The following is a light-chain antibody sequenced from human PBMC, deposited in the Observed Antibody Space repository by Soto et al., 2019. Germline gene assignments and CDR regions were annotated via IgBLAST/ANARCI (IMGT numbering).Light chain of an antibody. Sequence: IQMTQSPSILSVSVGDRVTSTCRASQSISNSLAWYQQRPGTAPKLLIYDASTLENGVPSRFSGSGSGTEFTLTISSLQPDDSATYYCQQYSYYRTFGQGTKVDI. J-gene: IGKJ1*01. CDR3: QQYSYYRT. CDR2: DAS. V-gene: IGKV1-5*01. CDR1: QSISNS.